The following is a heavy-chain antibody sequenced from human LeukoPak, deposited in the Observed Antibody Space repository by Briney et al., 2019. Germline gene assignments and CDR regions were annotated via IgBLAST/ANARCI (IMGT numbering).Heavy chain of an antibody. CDR1: GFTFSSYS. J-gene: IGHJ5*02. V-gene: IGHV3-21*01. Sequence: GGSLRLSCAASGFTFSSYSMNWVRQAPGKGLEWVSSISSSSSYIYYADSVKGRFTISRDNAKNSLYLQMNSLRAEDTAVYYCARGGNHYDFWSGSPWGPGTLVTVSS. CDR2: ISSSSSYI. D-gene: IGHD3-3*01. CDR3: ARGGNHYDFWSGSP.